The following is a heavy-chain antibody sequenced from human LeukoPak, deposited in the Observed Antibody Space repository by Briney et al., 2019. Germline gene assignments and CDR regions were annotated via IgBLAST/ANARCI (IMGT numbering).Heavy chain of an antibody. Sequence: PSQTLSLTCTVSGGSISSGDYYWSWIRQPPGKGLEWIGYIYYSGSTYYNPSLKSRVTISVDRSKNQFSLKLSSVTAADTAVYYCARGDTMVRGVGYWYFDLWGRGTLVTVSS. CDR2: IYYSGST. J-gene: IGHJ2*01. CDR1: GGSISSGDYY. CDR3: ARGDTMVRGVGYWYFDL. V-gene: IGHV4-30-4*01. D-gene: IGHD3-10*01.